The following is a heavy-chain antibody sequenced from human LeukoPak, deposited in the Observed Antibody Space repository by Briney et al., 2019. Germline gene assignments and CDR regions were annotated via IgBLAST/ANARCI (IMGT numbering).Heavy chain of an antibody. V-gene: IGHV3-15*07. Sequence: GGSLRLSCAASGFTFNDAWMNWVRQAPGKGLEWVGRIKRKTDGGRTDYAAPVKGRFTISRDDSKNTLYLQMNSLKTEDTAVYYCTTGNWGPHWGQGTLVTVSS. CDR3: TTGNWGPH. J-gene: IGHJ4*02. CDR2: IKRKTDGGRT. D-gene: IGHD7-27*01. CDR1: GFTFNDAW.